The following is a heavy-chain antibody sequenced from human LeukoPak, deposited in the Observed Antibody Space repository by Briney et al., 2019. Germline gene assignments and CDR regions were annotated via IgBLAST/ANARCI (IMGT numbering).Heavy chain of an antibody. J-gene: IGHJ4*02. V-gene: IGHV4-39*07. CDR3: APYSSGYYDY. D-gene: IGHD3-22*01. CDR1: GGSISSSSYY. CDR2: LYYSGST. Sequence: SETLSLTCTVSGGSISSSSYYWGWIRQPPGKGLEWIGSLYYSGSTYYNPSLKSRVTISVDTSKNQFSLNLSSVTAADTAVYYCAPYSSGYYDYWGQGTLVTVSS.